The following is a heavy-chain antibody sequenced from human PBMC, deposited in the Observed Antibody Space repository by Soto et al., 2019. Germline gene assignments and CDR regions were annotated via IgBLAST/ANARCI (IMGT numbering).Heavy chain of an antibody. CDR1: GYTFTGYY. V-gene: IGHV1-2*04. Sequence: ASVKVSCKASGYTFTGYYMHWVRQAPGQGLEWMGWINPNSGGTNYAQKFQGWVTMTRDTSISTAYMELSRLRSDDTAVYYCARDPRSITAAGTPFQHWGQGTLVTVSS. CDR2: INPNSGGT. J-gene: IGHJ1*01. CDR3: ARDPRSITAAGTPFQH. D-gene: IGHD6-13*01.